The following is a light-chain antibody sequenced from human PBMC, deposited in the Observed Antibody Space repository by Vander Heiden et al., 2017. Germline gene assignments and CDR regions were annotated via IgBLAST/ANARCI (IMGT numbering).Light chain of an antibody. CDR2: EGS. Sequence: QSALTQPASVSGSPGQSLTISCTATSSDVGSYTLVSWYQQQPGKAPKVMIDEGSKRPSGVSNRFSGSKSGNSASLTISGLQAEDEADYYCCSHAAGSTWVFGAGTKVSVL. CDR3: CSHAAGSTWV. J-gene: IGLJ1*01. V-gene: IGLV2-23*01. CDR1: SSDVGSYTL.